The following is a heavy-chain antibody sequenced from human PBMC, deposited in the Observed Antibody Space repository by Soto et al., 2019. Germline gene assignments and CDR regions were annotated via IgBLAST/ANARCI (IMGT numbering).Heavy chain of an antibody. CDR3: ASPRDATYGGNPDYGMDV. Sequence: PGQSLNISCKGCGSTFTNYWIGWVSQMQGKGLEWMGIIYPGGSDTRYSPSFQGQVTISADKSISTAYLQWSSLKASDTALYYCASPRDATYGGNPDYGMDVGGQGTTVTVS. V-gene: IGHV5-51*01. CDR1: GSTFTNYW. J-gene: IGHJ6*02. D-gene: IGHD4-17*01. CDR2: IYPGGSDT.